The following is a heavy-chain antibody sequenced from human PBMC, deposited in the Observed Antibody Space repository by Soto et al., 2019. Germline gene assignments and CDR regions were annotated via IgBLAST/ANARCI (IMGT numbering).Heavy chain of an antibody. Sequence: QVQLVQSGAEVKKPGSSVKVSCKASGGTFSSYTISWVRQAPGQGLEWMGRIIPILGIANYAQKFQGRVTITADKATSTAYMELRSLRSEDTAVYYCARGVLTMVRGFSATPVDYWGQGTLVTVSS. CDR1: GGTFSSYT. D-gene: IGHD3-10*01. V-gene: IGHV1-69*02. CDR3: ARGVLTMVRGFSATPVDY. J-gene: IGHJ4*02. CDR2: IIPILGIA.